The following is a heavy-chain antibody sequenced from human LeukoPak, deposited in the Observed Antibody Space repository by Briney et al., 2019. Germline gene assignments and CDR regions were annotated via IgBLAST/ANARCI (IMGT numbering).Heavy chain of an antibody. CDR2: INTDGSST. V-gene: IGHV3-74*01. Sequence: GGSLRLSCAASGFTFSSYSMHWVRQAPGKGLVWVSRINTDGSSTSYADSVKGRFTISRDNAKNTLYLQMNSLRAEDTAVYYCASAQNFWSGFISGSGAFDIWGQGTMVTVSS. CDR1: GFTFSSYS. CDR3: ASAQNFWSGFISGSGAFDI. J-gene: IGHJ3*02. D-gene: IGHD3-3*01.